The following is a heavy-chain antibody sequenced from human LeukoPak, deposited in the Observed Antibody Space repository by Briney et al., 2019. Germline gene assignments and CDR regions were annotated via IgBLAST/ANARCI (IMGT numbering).Heavy chain of an antibody. D-gene: IGHD2-15*01. CDR1: GVTFSSYW. J-gene: IGHJ4*02. V-gene: IGHV3-74*01. Sequence: GVSLRLSCAASGVTFSSYWMHCVRQAPGKGLVWVSCISSGGSETRYADSVKGRFTISRDNARNTLYLQMNSLTAEDTAVYYCATCSGGRCYSKGFDYWGQGTLVTVSS. CDR2: ISSGGSET. CDR3: ATCSGGRCYSKGFDY.